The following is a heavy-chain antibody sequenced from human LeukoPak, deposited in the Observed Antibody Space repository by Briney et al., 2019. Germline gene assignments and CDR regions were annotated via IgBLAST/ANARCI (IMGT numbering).Heavy chain of an antibody. CDR1: GYTFTSYG. D-gene: IGHD3-3*01. CDR2: ISAYNGNT. J-gene: IGHJ6*03. Sequence: ASVKVSCKASGYTFTSYGISWVRQAPGQGLEWMGWISAYNGNTNYAQKLQGRVTMTTDTSTSTAYMELRSLRSDDTAVYYCARRTVVIILGDKEHLDYYYMDVWGKGTTVTVSS. V-gene: IGHV1-18*01. CDR3: ARRTVVIILGDKEHLDYYYMDV.